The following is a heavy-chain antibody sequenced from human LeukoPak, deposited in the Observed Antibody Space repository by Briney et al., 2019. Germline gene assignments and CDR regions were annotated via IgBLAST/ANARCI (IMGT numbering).Heavy chain of an antibody. CDR2: IIPMSGTT. Sequence: SVKVSCKASGDTFSSYAFSWVRQSPGQGLEWMGAIIPMSGTTHYAQNFQGRVTITSDESTRTVYLEVTSLRSEDTALYYCARSNNVFFAGDHWGQGTLVTVSS. CDR1: GDTFSSYA. CDR3: ARSNNVFFAGDH. J-gene: IGHJ4*02. D-gene: IGHD1/OR15-1a*01. V-gene: IGHV1-69*01.